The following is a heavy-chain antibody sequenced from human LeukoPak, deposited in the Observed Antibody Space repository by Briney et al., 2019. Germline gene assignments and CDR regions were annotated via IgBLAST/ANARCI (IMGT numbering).Heavy chain of an antibody. CDR1: GGSFSGYY. D-gene: IGHD3-10*01. J-gene: IGHJ4*02. Sequence: NPSETLSLTCAVYGGSFSGYYWSWIRQPPGKGLEWIGEINHSGSTNYNPSLKNRVTISVDTSKNQFSLKLSSVTAADTAVYYCARGNGSGGTFDYWGQGTLVTVSS. V-gene: IGHV4-34*01. CDR3: ARGNGSGGTFDY. CDR2: INHSGST.